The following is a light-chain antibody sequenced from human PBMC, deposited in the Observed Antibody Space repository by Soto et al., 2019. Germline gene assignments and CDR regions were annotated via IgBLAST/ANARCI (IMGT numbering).Light chain of an antibody. Sequence: NFMLTQPHSVSESPGKTVTISCTRSSGSIASNYVQGYQQRPGSAPTTVIYEDNQRPSGVPDRFSGSIDSSSNSASLTISGLKTEDDADYYCKSSDSSNVVFGGGTKLTVL. CDR1: SGSIASNY. CDR2: EDN. J-gene: IGLJ2*01. CDR3: KSSDSSNVV. V-gene: IGLV6-57*04.